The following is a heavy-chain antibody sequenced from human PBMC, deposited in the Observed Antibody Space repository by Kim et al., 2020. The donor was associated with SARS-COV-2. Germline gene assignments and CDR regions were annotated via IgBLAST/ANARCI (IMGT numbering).Heavy chain of an antibody. D-gene: IGHD3-9*01. CDR3: ARADYDIFTGYSAGWYFDL. J-gene: IGHJ2*01. V-gene: IGHV4-59*01. Sequence: SRVTISVDTSKNQFSLKLSSVTAADTAVYYCARADYDIFTGYSAGWYFDLWGRGTLVTVSS.